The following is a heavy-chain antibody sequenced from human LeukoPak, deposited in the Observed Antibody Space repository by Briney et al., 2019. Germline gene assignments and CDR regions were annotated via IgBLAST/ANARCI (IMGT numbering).Heavy chain of an antibody. CDR3: ARGHSHYDSSGYYYLYFDY. D-gene: IGHD3-22*01. Sequence: SVKVSCKASGGTFSSYAISWVRQAPGQGLEWMGGIIPIFGTANYAQEFQGRVTITADESTSTAYMELSSLRSEDTAVYYCARGHSHYDSSGYYYLYFDYWGQGTLVTVSS. V-gene: IGHV1-69*13. CDR2: IIPIFGTA. CDR1: GGTFSSYA. J-gene: IGHJ4*02.